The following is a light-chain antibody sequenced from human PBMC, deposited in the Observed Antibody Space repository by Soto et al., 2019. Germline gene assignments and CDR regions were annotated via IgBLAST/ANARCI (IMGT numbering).Light chain of an antibody. CDR2: DVS. CDR3: CSFAGSYTYV. CDR1: SSDVGRYDY. Sequence: QSVLTQPRSVSGSRGQSVTISCTGTSSDVGRYDYVSWYQQHPGKAPKLIIYDVSERPSGVPDRFSGSKFGNTASLTISGLQAEDEADYSCCSFAGSYTYVFGTGTKVTVL. J-gene: IGLJ1*01. V-gene: IGLV2-11*01.